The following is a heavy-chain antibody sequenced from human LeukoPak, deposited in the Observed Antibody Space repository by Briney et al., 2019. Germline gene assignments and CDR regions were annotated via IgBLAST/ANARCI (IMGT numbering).Heavy chain of an antibody. CDR2: IIPISGTT. V-gene: IGHV1-69*13. D-gene: IGHD1-26*01. J-gene: IGHJ5*02. Sequence: SVKVSCKTSGGTFISYAITWVRQAPGQGLEWMGKIIPISGTTNYAQKFQGRVTFTADESTSTAYMELSSLRSEDTALYYCARKLRLGGNWFDPWGQGTLVTVSP. CDR3: ARKLRLGGNWFDP. CDR1: GGTFISYA.